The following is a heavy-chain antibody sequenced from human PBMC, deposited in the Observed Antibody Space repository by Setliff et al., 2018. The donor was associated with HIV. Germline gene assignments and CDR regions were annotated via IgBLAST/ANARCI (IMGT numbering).Heavy chain of an antibody. CDR3: GGNGYYSIDY. CDR2: INHSGST. J-gene: IGHJ4*02. V-gene: IGHV4-38-2*01. CDR1: GYSISSGYY. D-gene: IGHD3-22*01. Sequence: SETLSLTCAVSGYSISSGYYWGWIRQPPGKGLEWIGEINHSGSTNYNPSLKSRVTITVDKSKSQFSLKLNSVTAAATAVYYCGGNGYYSIDYWGQGTLVTVSS.